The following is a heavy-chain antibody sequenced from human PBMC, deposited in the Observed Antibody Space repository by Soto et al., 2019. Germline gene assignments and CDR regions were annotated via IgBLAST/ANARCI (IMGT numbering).Heavy chain of an antibody. V-gene: IGHV3-74*01. J-gene: IGHJ4*02. CDR1: EFTFSNYW. Sequence: GGSLRLSCAASEFTFSNYWMHWVRQAPGKGLVWVSRIKGDGSITNYADSVKGRFTISRDNSKNTLYLQMNSLRAEDTAVYYCAKAPGGYCSGGSCYDFDYWGQGTLVTLSS. CDR2: IKGDGSIT. CDR3: AKAPGGYCSGGSCYDFDY. D-gene: IGHD2-15*01.